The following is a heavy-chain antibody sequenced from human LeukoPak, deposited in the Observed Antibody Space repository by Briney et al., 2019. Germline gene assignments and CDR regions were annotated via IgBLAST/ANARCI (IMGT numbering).Heavy chain of an antibody. J-gene: IGHJ3*02. CDR3: ARDPGLWGGEGANAFDI. D-gene: IGHD2-21*01. Sequence: ASVKASCKASGYTFTSYGISWVRQAPGQGLEWMGWISAYNGNTNYAQKLQGRVTMTTDTSTSTAYMELRSLRSDDTAVYYCARDPGLWGGEGANAFDIWGQGTMVTVSS. CDR2: ISAYNGNT. V-gene: IGHV1-18*01. CDR1: GYTFTSYG.